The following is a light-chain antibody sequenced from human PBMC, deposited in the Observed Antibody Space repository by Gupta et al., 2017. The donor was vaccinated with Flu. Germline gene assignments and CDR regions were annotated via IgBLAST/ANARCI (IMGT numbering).Light chain of an antibody. CDR3: TQWKQFPYT. CDR1: QSRVHSDGNTY. J-gene: IGKJ2*01. V-gene: IGKV2-24*01. Sequence: DIVMTHSPLSSPVTLGQPASISCRSSQSRVHSDGNTYLNWLQQRPGQPPRLLIYENSNRGSGVPDRFSGSGAGTDFTLKISRGEAEDVGIYYCTQWKQFPYTFGQGTKLDIK. CDR2: ENS.